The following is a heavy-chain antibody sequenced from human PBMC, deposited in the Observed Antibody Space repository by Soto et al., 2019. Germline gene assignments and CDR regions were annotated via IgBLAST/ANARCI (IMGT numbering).Heavy chain of an antibody. CDR3: ARGQLVNPGYYYGMDI. D-gene: IGHD3-22*01. V-gene: IGHV3-23*01. Sequence: EVKLLESGGGLVQPGGSLRLSCGVSGFTVTSNGVSWVRQAPGKGLEWVAAISPNGQGIWYADSVKGRFTISRDNAKNMLYLQLSSLRAEDTAVYYCARGQLVNPGYYYGMDIWGQGTTVTVSS. CDR1: GFTVTSNG. J-gene: IGHJ6*02. CDR2: ISPNGQGI.